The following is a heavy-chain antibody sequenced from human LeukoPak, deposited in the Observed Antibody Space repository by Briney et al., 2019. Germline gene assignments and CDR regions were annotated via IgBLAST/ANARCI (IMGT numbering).Heavy chain of an antibody. CDR1: GFTFSSYE. D-gene: IGHD6-19*01. CDR2: ISSSGSTI. CDR3: ARSGYRSGWSNYYYYGMDV. Sequence: GGSLRLSCAASGFTFSSYEMNWVRQAPGKGLEWVSYISSSGSTIYYADSVKGRFTISRDNAKNSLYLQMNSLRAEDTAVYYCARSGYRSGWSNYYYYGMDVWGQGTTVTVSS. V-gene: IGHV3-48*03. J-gene: IGHJ6*02.